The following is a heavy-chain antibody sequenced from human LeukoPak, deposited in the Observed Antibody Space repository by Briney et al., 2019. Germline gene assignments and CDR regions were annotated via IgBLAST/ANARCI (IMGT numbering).Heavy chain of an antibody. V-gene: IGHV3-23*01. J-gene: IGHJ6*02. CDR1: GFTLSSHM. Sequence: GGSLRLSCAASGFTLSSHMMRWVRQAPGKGLEWVSYFNGRGGTTDYADSVKGRFTMLRDSSKDTLFLQMNSLRAEDTAVYYCARGVGFTTCMDVWGQGTTVTVSS. CDR2: FNGRGGTT. D-gene: IGHD1-14*01. CDR3: ARGVGFTTCMDV.